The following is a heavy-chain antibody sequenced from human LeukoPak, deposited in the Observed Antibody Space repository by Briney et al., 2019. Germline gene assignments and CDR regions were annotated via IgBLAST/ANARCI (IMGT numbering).Heavy chain of an antibody. CDR3: ARGSVDYGGNSDDFDY. V-gene: IGHV4-34*01. D-gene: IGHD4-23*01. Sequence: SETLSLTCAVYGGSFSGYYWSWIRQPPGKGLEWIGEINHSGSTNYNPSLTSRVTISVDTSKNQFSLKLSSVTAADTAVYYCARGSVDYGGNSDDFDYWGQGTLVTVSS. CDR2: INHSGST. J-gene: IGHJ4*02. CDR1: GGSFSGYY.